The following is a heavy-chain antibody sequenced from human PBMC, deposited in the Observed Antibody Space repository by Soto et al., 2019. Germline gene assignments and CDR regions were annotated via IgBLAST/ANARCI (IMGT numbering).Heavy chain of an antibody. CDR3: ARYASSGNNSVWYTFDP. D-gene: IGHD6-19*01. Sequence: ASVKVSCKASGGTFSSYTINWVRQAPGQGLEWMGGIIPIFGTTNYAKKFQGRVTITADESTSTAYMELSSLRSEDTAVYYCARYASSGNNSVWYTFDPWGQGTLVTVS. CDR1: GGTFSSYT. J-gene: IGHJ5*02. V-gene: IGHV1-69*13. CDR2: IIPIFGTT.